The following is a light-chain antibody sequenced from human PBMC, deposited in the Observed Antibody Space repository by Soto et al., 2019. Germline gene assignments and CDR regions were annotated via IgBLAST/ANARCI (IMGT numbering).Light chain of an antibody. Sequence: EIVLTQSPATLSLSPGERATLSCRASQSVTDNYLAWYQQKPGQAPRLVISGASSRTSGIPDRFSASGSGTDFTLTISRLEPEDFATYFCQHYHTLPPELTFGQGTRLEI. CDR1: QSVTDNY. V-gene: IGKV3-20*01. CDR3: QHYHTLPPELT. J-gene: IGKJ5*01. CDR2: GAS.